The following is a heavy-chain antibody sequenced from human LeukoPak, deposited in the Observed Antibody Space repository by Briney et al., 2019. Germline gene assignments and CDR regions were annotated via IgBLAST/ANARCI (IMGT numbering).Heavy chain of an antibody. D-gene: IGHD6-6*01. J-gene: IGHJ4*02. CDR3: ARDRSSAYDIGV. CDR2: IYHSGST. Sequence: SETLSLTCAVSGYSISSGYYWGWIRQPPGKGLEWIGSIYHSGSTYYNPSPKSRVTISVDTSKNQFSLKVSSVTAADTAVYYCARDRSSAYDIGVWGQGTLVTVSS. CDR1: GYSISSGYY. V-gene: IGHV4-38-2*02.